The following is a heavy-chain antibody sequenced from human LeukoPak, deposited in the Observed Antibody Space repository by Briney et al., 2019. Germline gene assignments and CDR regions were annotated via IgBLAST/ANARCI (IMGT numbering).Heavy chain of an antibody. J-gene: IGHJ4*02. CDR2: IKQDGSEK. Sequence: EGSLRLSCAASGFTFSSYWMSWVRQAPGKGLEWVANIKQDGSEKYYVDSVKGRFTISRDNAKNSLYLQMNSLRAEDTAVYYCARVGYCSSTSCYFFDYWGQGTLVTVSS. CDR3: ARVGYCSSTSCYFFDY. V-gene: IGHV3-7*01. D-gene: IGHD2-2*03. CDR1: GFTFSSYW.